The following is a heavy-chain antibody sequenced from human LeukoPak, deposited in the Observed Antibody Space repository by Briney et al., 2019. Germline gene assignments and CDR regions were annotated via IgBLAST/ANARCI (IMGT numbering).Heavy chain of an antibody. CDR3: ARVRSSGWGPHFDY. CDR1: GFTFSNFG. D-gene: IGHD6-19*01. Sequence: GGSLRLSCAASGFTFSNFGMSWVRQAPGKGLEWVSGISGSGDSTYYADSVKGRFTISRDNSKDTLYLQMNSLRAEDTAVYYCARVRSSGWGPHFDYWGQGTLVTVSS. CDR2: ISGSGDST. J-gene: IGHJ4*02. V-gene: IGHV3-23*01.